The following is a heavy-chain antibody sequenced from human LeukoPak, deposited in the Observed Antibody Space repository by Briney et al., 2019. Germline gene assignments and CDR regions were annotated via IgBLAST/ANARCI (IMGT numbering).Heavy chain of an antibody. CDR2: IGIAGDT. CDR3: ARGYVHAFDI. V-gene: IGHV3-13*04. Sequence: GGSLRLSCAASAFPFNTYDMHCLRQATGKGLEWVSAIGIAGDTYYPGSVKGRFTISRENAKNSLYLQLNSLRAGDTAVYYCARGYVHAFDIWGQGTMVTVSS. J-gene: IGHJ3*02. D-gene: IGHD5-12*01. CDR1: AFPFNTYD.